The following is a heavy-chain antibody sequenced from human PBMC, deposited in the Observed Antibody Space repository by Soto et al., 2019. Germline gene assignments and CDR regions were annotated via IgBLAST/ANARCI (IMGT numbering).Heavy chain of an antibody. V-gene: IGHV3-23*01. D-gene: IGHD2-15*01. J-gene: IGHJ6*02. Sequence: EVQLLESGGGLVQPGGSLRLSCAASGFTFSSYAMSWVRQAPGKGLEWVSAISGSGGSTYYADSVKGRFTISRDNSKNTLYLQMNSLSAEDTAVYYCAKQRDIVVVVAASAYYYGMDVWGQGTTVTVSS. CDR2: ISGSGGST. CDR3: AKQRDIVVVVAASAYYYGMDV. CDR1: GFTFSSYA.